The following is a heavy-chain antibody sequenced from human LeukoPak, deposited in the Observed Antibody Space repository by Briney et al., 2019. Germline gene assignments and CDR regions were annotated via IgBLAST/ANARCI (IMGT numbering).Heavy chain of an antibody. Sequence: GGSLRLSCAASGFTFSSYSMNWVRQAPGKGLEWVSSIGSSSSYIYYADSVKDRFTISRDNAKNSLYLQMNSLRAEDTAVYYCARDRVEDIAARPVNWFDPWGQGTLVTVSS. V-gene: IGHV3-21*01. D-gene: IGHD6-6*01. CDR3: ARDRVEDIAARPVNWFDP. CDR2: IGSSSSYI. CDR1: GFTFSSYS. J-gene: IGHJ5*02.